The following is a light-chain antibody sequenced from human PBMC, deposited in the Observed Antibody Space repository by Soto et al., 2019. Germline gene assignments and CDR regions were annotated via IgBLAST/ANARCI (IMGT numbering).Light chain of an antibody. Sequence: ENVLTQSPGTLSLSPGERATLSCRASQSISSSYLAWYQQKPGHPPRLLIYGASNRATGIPDRFSGSGSGTEFTLTISRLDPEDFAVYYCQQYSGSPPLTFGGGTKVEIK. V-gene: IGKV3-20*01. CDR2: GAS. J-gene: IGKJ4*01. CDR3: QQYSGSPPLT. CDR1: QSISSSY.